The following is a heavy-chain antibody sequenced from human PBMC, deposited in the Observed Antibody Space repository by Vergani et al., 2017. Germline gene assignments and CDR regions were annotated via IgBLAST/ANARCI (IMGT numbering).Heavy chain of an antibody. D-gene: IGHD2-21*01. CDR2: IYPGDSDT. Sequence: VQLVQSGAEVKKPGESLKISCKGSGYSFTSYWIGWVRQMPGKGLEWMGIIYPGDSDTRNSPSFQGQVTISADKAISTAYRQWSSLKASDTAMYYCAREVVVIANGNWFDPWGQGTLVTVSS. CDR1: GYSFTSYW. V-gene: IGHV5-51*01. CDR3: AREVVVIANGNWFDP. J-gene: IGHJ5*02.